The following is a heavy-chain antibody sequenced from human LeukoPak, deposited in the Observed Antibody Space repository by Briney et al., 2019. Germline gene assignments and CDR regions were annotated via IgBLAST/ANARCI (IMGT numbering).Heavy chain of an antibody. V-gene: IGHV4-59*01. CDR3: ARGFQQLASL. D-gene: IGHD6-13*01. CDR1: GGSISSYY. J-gene: IGHJ4*02. CDR2: IYYSGST. Sequence: PSETLSLTCTVSGGSISSYYWSWIRQPPEKGLEWIGYIYYSGSTNYNPSLKSRVTISVDTSKNQFSLKLSSVTAADTAVYYCARGFQQLASLWGQGTLVTVSS.